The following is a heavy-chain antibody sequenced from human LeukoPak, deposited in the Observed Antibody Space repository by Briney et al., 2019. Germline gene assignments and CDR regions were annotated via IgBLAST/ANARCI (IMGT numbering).Heavy chain of an antibody. D-gene: IGHD1-26*01. CDR3: ARGGASPNYYYGMDV. CDR1: GGSISSYY. V-gene: IGHV4-59*12. CDR2: IYYSGST. J-gene: IGHJ6*02. Sequence: PSETLSLTCTVSGGSISSYYWSWIRQPPGKGLEWIGYIYYSGSTNYNPSLKSRVTISVDTSKNQFSLKLSSVTAADTAVYYCARGGASPNYYYGMDVWGQGTTVTVSS.